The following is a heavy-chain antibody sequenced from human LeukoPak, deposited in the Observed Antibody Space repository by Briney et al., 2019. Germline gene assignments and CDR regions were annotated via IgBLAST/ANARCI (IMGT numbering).Heavy chain of an antibody. J-gene: IGHJ4*02. CDR3: AGQALRVDYYDSSGYYDY. V-gene: IGHV4-59*08. D-gene: IGHD3-22*01. CDR1: GGSISSYY. Sequence: SETLSLTCTVSGGSISSYYWSWIRQPPGKGLEWIGYIYYSGSTNYNPSLKSRVTISVDTSKNQFSLKLSSVTAADTAVYYCAGQALRVDYYDSSGYYDYWGQGTLVTVSS. CDR2: IYYSGST.